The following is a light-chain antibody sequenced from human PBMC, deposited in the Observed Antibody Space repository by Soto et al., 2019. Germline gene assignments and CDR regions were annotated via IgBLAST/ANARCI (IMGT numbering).Light chain of an antibody. CDR3: SSYSTCSALV. CDR1: SADIGAFNY. J-gene: IGLJ2*01. CDR2: DVS. Sequence: QSALTQPASVSGSPGQSITISCAGTSADIGAFNYVSWYQQYPGKAPKLLIYDVSNRPSGVSTRFSASKSANTASLTISGLQADDEADYYCSSYSTCSALVFGGGTKLTVL. V-gene: IGLV2-14*01.